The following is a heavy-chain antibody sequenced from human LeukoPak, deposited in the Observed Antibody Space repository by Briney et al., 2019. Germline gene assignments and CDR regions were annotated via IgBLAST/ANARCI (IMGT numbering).Heavy chain of an antibody. CDR3: ARDPTQWLRYGYFDY. D-gene: IGHD3-22*01. Sequence: GGSLRLSCSASGFTFSISAMNWVRQAPGKGLEWVSSIYYADSVKGRFTISRDDAKNTLYLQMNSLRAEDTAVYYCARDPTQWLRYGYFDYWGQGTLVTVSS. J-gene: IGHJ4*02. CDR2: I. V-gene: IGHV3-21*06. CDR1: GFTFSISA.